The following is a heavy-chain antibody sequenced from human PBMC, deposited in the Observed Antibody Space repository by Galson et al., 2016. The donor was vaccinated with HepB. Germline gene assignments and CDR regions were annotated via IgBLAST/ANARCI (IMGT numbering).Heavy chain of an antibody. D-gene: IGHD2-21*01. V-gene: IGHV3-74*03. CDR3: AKERNCDGGCYDFDC. J-gene: IGHJ4*02. Sequence: SLRLSCAASGFTFRKYWMHWVRQVPGKGLVWVSRITPDGGETTYADSVEGRFTISRDNAKNTLYLQMDSLRAEDTAVYFCAKERNCDGGCYDFDCWGQGTLVTVSS. CDR2: ITPDGGET. CDR1: GFTFRKYW.